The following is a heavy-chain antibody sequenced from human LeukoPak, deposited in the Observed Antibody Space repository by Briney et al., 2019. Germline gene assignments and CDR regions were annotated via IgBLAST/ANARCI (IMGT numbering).Heavy chain of an antibody. CDR3: AKDSGGTYFYYYYYTDV. V-gene: IGHV3-23*01. CDR2: ISAGGATI. D-gene: IGHD1-26*01. CDR1: GFSFSTYA. J-gene: IGHJ6*03. Sequence: GGSLRLSCAASGFSFSTYAMSWVRQAPWKGLECVSAISAGGATIYYADSVKGRFTASRDNSKNTLYLHMNSLRAEDTAIYYCAKDSGGTYFYYYYYTDVWGKGTTVTVSS.